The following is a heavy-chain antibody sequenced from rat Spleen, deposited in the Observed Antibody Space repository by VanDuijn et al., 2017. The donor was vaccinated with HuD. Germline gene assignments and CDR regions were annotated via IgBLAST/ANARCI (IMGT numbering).Heavy chain of an antibody. J-gene: IGHJ3*01. CDR3: TRLGGLRNWFAY. CDR1: GFTFSYYN. D-gene: IGHD4-3*01. CDR2: ISTGDDDT. V-gene: IGHV5S23*01. Sequence: EVQLVESGGGLVQPGRSLKLSCAASGFTFSYYNMAWVRQAPAKGLEWVASISTGDDDTYYRDSVKGHFTISRDDEESTLYLQMDSLRSEDTATYFCTRLGGLRNWFAYWGQGTLVTVSS.